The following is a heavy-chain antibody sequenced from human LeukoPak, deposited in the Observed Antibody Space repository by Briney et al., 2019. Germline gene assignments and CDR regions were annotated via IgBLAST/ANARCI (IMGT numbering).Heavy chain of an antibody. Sequence: ASVKVSCKASGYTFTSYDINWVRQATGQGLEWMGWMNPNSGNTGYAQKFQGRVSITRNTSISTAYMELSSLRSEDTAVYYCARYFRGGYDFWSGNYYYYMDVWGKGTTVTVSS. CDR1: GYTFTSYD. J-gene: IGHJ6*03. CDR3: ARYFRGGYDFWSGNYYYYMDV. V-gene: IGHV1-8*03. CDR2: MNPNSGNT. D-gene: IGHD3-3*01.